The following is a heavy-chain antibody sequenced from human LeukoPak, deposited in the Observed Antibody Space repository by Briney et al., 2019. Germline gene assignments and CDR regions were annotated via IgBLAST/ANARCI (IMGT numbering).Heavy chain of an antibody. CDR2: IRYDGSNK. D-gene: IGHD6-6*01. V-gene: IGHV3-30*02. CDR1: GFTFSSYG. Sequence: GGSLRLSCAASGFTFSSYGMHWVRQAPGKGLEWVAFIRYDGSNKYYADSVKGRFTISRDNSKNTLYLQMNSLRAEDTAVYYCAKGASSSAYYYYYYYMDVWGKGTTVTVSS. J-gene: IGHJ6*03. CDR3: AKGASSSAYYYYYYYMDV.